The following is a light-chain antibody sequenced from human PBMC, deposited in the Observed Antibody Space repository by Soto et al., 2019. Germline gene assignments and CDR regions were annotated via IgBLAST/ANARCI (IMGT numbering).Light chain of an antibody. Sequence: DIQVTQSPSSLSASVGDRVTITCRASQGSSNYLAWYQQKPGKVPKLLIFAASTLQSGVPSRFSGSGSGTDFTLTISSLQPEDIATYYCQKYDSAPTWTFGQGTKGEIK. CDR3: QKYDSAPTWT. J-gene: IGKJ1*01. CDR2: AAS. V-gene: IGKV1-27*01. CDR1: QGSSNY.